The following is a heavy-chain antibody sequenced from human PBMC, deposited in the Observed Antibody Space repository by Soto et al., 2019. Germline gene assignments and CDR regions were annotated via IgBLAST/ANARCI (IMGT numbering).Heavy chain of an antibody. V-gene: IGHV3-13*01. Sequence: EVQLVESGGGLVQPGGSLRLSCADSGLTFSSYDMHWVRQPTGKGLEWVSAIGIGGDTYYSDCVKGRFTICRDNAKNSLYLQMNNLRAGDTAVYYCARGDYLSWGQGTLVVVSS. CDR3: ARGDYLS. CDR2: IGIGGDT. J-gene: IGHJ4*02. D-gene: IGHD4-17*01. CDR1: GLTFSSYD.